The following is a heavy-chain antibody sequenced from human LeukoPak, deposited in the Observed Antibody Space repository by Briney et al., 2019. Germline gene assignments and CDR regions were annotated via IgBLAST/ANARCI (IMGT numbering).Heavy chain of an antibody. CDR3: VTRDGGGY. CDR2: IYYSGST. J-gene: IGHJ4*02. CDR1: GDSISSNSHY. D-gene: IGHD4-23*01. Sequence: SETLSLTCTVSGDSISSNSHYWGWIRQPPGKGLEWIGSIYYSGSTYYNPSLKSRVTISIDTSKNQFSLKLSSVTAADTAMYYCVTRDGGGYWGQGTLVTVSS. V-gene: IGHV4-39*01.